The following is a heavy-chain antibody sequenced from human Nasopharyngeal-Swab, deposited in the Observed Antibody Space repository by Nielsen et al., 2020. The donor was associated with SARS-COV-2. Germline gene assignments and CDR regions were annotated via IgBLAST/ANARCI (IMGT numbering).Heavy chain of an antibody. D-gene: IGHD7-27*01. CDR2: INHGGST. V-gene: IGHV4-34*01. CDR3: ARGGIPTGDLPTGYYFDY. Sequence: SETLSLTCAVYGGSFSGYYWSWIRQPPGKGLEWIGEINHGGSTNYNPSLKSRVTISVDTSKNQFSLKLSSVTAADTAVYYCARGGIPTGDLPTGYYFDYWGQGTLVTVSS. CDR1: GGSFSGYY. J-gene: IGHJ4*02.